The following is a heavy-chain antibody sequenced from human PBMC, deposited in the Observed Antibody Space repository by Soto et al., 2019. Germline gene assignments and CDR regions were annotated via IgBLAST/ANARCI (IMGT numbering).Heavy chain of an antibody. D-gene: IGHD4-4*01. V-gene: IGHV3-13*01. CDR1: GFTFSSYD. Sequence: EVQLVESGGGLVQPGGSLRLSCAASGFTFSSYDMHWVRQATGKGLEWVSAIGTAGDTYYPGSVKGRFTISRENAKNSLYLQMNSRRAGDTAVYYCARGAWGGHDYSNYGDWYFDLWGRGTLVTVSS. CDR2: IGTAGDT. J-gene: IGHJ2*01. CDR3: ARGAWGGHDYSNYGDWYFDL.